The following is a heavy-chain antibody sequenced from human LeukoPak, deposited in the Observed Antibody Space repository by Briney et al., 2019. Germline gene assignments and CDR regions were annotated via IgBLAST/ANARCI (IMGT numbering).Heavy chain of an antibody. D-gene: IGHD2-2*01. J-gene: IGHJ3*02. Sequence: ASVKVSCKASGYTFTNYGIGRVRQAPGQGLEWMGWISAYNGNTNYAQKLQSRVTMTTDTSTSTAYMELRSLRSDDTAVYYCARIDCSSISCWLDVFDIWGQGTMVTVSS. CDR1: GYTFTNYG. V-gene: IGHV1-18*01. CDR3: ARIDCSSISCWLDVFDI. CDR2: ISAYNGNT.